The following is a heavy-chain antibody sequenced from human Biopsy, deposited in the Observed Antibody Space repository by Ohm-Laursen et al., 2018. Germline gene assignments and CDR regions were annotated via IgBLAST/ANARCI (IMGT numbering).Heavy chain of an antibody. CDR1: GFTFSNAW. V-gene: IGHV3-15*01. Sequence: GSLRLSCAASGFTFSNAWMSWVRQAPGKGLEWVGRIKSKSDGETTDYVAPVKGRSTISREDSENMVFLQMNSLKSEDTAVYYCATDRNVDTSVPSAPPDYWGQGTLVIVSS. D-gene: IGHD5-24*01. CDR3: ATDRNVDTSVPSAPPDY. CDR2: IKSKSDGETT. J-gene: IGHJ4*02.